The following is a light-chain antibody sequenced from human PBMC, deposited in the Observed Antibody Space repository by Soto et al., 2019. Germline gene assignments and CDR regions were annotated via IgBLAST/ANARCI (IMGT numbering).Light chain of an antibody. J-gene: IGKJ2*01. Sequence: DIQMTQSPPSVSASLGDRVTIICRASQDIRGWLAWYQQKPGRAPKLLISDSSNLETGVPPRFSGTGSGTQYTLIISGLQPDDSATYYCQQYNSDPYTFGQGTKLQI. CDR1: QDIRGW. CDR3: QQYNSDPYT. V-gene: IGKV1-5*02. CDR2: DSS.